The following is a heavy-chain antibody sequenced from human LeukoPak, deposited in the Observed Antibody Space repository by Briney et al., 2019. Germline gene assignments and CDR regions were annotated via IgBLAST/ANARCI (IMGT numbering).Heavy chain of an antibody. CDR3: ARNQKHREGLDT. CDR1: VGSFSDYL. J-gene: IGHJ5*02. Sequence: SGTLPLTCTVHVGSFSDYLYSWIRPPPGKGGEWIGEINYSETTKYNPSLQSRVTVSVDTSKNQFSLRLSSVTAADTATYYCARNQKHREGLDTWGQGTLVTASS. CDR2: INYSETT. V-gene: IGHV4-34*01.